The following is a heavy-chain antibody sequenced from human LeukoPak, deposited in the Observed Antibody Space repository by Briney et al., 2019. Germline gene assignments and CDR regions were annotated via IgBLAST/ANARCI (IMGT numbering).Heavy chain of an antibody. CDR1: GGSISSYY. CDR2: IYTSGST. CDR3: ARHYGSGSYYNPWFDP. D-gene: IGHD3-10*01. V-gene: IGHV4-4*09. J-gene: IGHJ5*02. Sequence: ASETLSLTCTVSGGSISSYYWSWIRQPPGKGLECIRYIYTSGSTNYNPSLKSRVTISVDTSKNQFSLKLSSVTAADTAVYYCARHYGSGSYYNPWFDPWGQGTLVTVSS.